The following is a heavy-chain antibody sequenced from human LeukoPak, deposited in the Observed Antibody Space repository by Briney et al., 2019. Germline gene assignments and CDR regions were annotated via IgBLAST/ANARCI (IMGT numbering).Heavy chain of an antibody. V-gene: IGHV4-59*01. D-gene: IGHD5-24*01. J-gene: IGHJ4*02. CDR2: IYYSGST. CDR3: ARVGRDGYNFYYFDY. Sequence: SETLSLTCTVSGGSISSYYWSWIRQPPGKGLEWIGYIYYSGSTNYNPSLKSRVTISVDTSKNQSSLKLSSVTAADTAVYYCARVGRDGYNFYYFDYWGQGTLVTVSS. CDR1: GGSISSYY.